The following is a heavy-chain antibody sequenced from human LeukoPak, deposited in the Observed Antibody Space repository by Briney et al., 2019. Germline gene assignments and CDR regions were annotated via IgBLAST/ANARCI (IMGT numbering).Heavy chain of an antibody. D-gene: IGHD3-3*01. CDR3: ATVALRFLQWSNFDY. Sequence: ASVKVSCKVSGYTLTELSMHWVRQAPGKGLEWMGGFDPEDGETIYAQKFQGRVTMTEDTSTDTAYMELSSLRSEDTAVYYCATVALRFLQWSNFDYWGQGTLVTVSS. V-gene: IGHV1-24*01. CDR1: GYTLTELS. CDR2: FDPEDGET. J-gene: IGHJ4*02.